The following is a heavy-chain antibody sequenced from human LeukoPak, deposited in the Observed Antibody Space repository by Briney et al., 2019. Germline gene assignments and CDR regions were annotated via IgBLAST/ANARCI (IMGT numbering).Heavy chain of an antibody. J-gene: IGHJ5*02. CDR2: IIPILGIA. Sequence: GSSVKVSCKASGGTLSSYAISWVRQAPGQGLEWMGRIIPILGIANYAQKFQGRVTITADKSTSTAYMELSSLRSEDTAVYYCARQRVAGFNWFDPWGQGTLVTVSS. CDR3: ARQRVAGFNWFDP. V-gene: IGHV1-69*04. D-gene: IGHD6-19*01. CDR1: GGTLSSYA.